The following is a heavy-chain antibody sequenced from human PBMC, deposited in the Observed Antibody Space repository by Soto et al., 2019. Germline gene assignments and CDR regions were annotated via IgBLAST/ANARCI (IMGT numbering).Heavy chain of an antibody. CDR3: ASNYLYSYGSGNTNYYGMDV. J-gene: IGHJ6*02. Sequence: QVQLVQSGAEVKKPGASVKVSCKASGYTFTSYGISWVRQAPGQGLEWMGWISGYNGNTKYAQKFQGRVTMTTDTSTSTAYMELRSLRSDDTAVYYCASNYLYSYGSGNTNYYGMDVWGQGTTVTVSS. D-gene: IGHD3-10*01. V-gene: IGHV1-18*01. CDR2: ISGYNGNT. CDR1: GYTFTSYG.